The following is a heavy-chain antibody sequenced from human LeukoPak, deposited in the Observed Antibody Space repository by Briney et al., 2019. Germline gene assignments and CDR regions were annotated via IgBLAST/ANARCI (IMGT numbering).Heavy chain of an antibody. CDR3: AKDQGYSGYKDAFDI. J-gene: IGHJ3*02. D-gene: IGHD5-12*01. V-gene: IGHV3-48*01. CDR2: ISSSSSTI. Sequence: GGSLRLSCAASGFTFSSYSMNWVRQAPGKGLEWVSYISSSSSTIYYADSVKGRFTISRDNSKNTLYLQMNSLRAEDTAVYYCAKDQGYSGYKDAFDIWGQGTMVTVSS. CDR1: GFTFSSYS.